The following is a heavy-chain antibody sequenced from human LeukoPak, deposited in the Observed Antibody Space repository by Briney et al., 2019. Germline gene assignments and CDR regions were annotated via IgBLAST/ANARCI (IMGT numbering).Heavy chain of an antibody. V-gene: IGHV3-33*01. D-gene: IGHD6-13*01. CDR3: ARIPAIAGIDY. CDR1: GFTFSSYG. Sequence: GGSLRLSRAASGFTFSSYGMHWVRQAPGKGLEWVAVIWYDGSNKYYTDSVKGRFTISRDNSKNTLYLQMDSLRAEDTAVYYCARIPAIAGIDYWGQGTLVTVSS. CDR2: IWYDGSNK. J-gene: IGHJ4*02.